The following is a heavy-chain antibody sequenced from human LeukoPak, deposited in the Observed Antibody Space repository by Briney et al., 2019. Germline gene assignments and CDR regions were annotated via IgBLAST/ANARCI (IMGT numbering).Heavy chain of an antibody. CDR3: AREDPEATVPEGLDV. CDR1: GCSISTFY. D-gene: IGHD4-17*01. CDR2: IYYSGST. Sequence: PSETLSLTCTVSGCSISTFYWSWLRQPPGKGLEWIGYIYYSGSTNYNPSLKRRVTISVDTSKTQFSLRLSSGTAADAAVYYCAREDPEATVPEGLDVWGQGTTVTVSS. J-gene: IGHJ6*02. V-gene: IGHV4-59*01.